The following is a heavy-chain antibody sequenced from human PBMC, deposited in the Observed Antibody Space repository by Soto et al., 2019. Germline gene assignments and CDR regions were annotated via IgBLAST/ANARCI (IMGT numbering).Heavy chain of an antibody. J-gene: IGHJ4*02. D-gene: IGHD3-10*01. CDR3: AREGLWFGGGRGYYFDY. CDR1: GFTFSSYA. CDR2: ISYDGSNK. Sequence: QVQLVESGGGVVQPGRSLRLSCAASGFTFSSYAMHWVRQAPGKGLEWVAVISYDGSNKYYADSVKGRFTISRDNSKNTLYLQMNSLRAEDTAVYYCAREGLWFGGGRGYYFDYWGQGTLVTVSS. V-gene: IGHV3-30-3*01.